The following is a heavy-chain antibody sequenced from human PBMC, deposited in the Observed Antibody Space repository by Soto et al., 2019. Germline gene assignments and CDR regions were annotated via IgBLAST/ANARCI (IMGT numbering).Heavy chain of an antibody. Sequence: QVQLVESGGGVVQPGGSLILSCAASRFTLSNCGMHWVRQAPGRGLEWVAMISYDGNEKHYIDSVKGRFTISRDDSKNTLYLQMNSLRPEATAVYYCAKDLYTSGWYNYFDPWGQGTLVTVSS. CDR3: AKDLYTSGWYNYFDP. CDR2: ISYDGNEK. CDR1: RFTLSNCG. D-gene: IGHD6-19*01. J-gene: IGHJ5*02. V-gene: IGHV3-30*18.